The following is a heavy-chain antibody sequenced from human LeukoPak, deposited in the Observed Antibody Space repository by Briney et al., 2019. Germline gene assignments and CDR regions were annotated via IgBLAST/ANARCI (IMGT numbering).Heavy chain of an antibody. Sequence: PGGSLRLSCAASGFTVSSNYMSWVRQAPGKGLEWVSVIYTNDNTYYADSVKGRFTISRDNSKNTLYLQMNSLRAEDTAMYYCTREFDYWGQGTLVTVSS. J-gene: IGHJ4*02. CDR1: GFTVSSNY. V-gene: IGHV3-53*01. CDR2: IYTNDNT. CDR3: TREFDY.